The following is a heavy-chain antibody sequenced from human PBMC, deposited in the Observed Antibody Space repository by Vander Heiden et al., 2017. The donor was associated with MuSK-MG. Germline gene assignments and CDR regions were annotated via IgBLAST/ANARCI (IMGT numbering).Heavy chain of an antibody. J-gene: IGHJ4*02. CDR2: IPYDGSNK. V-gene: IGHV3-30*04. Sequence: QVQLVESGGGVVQRGGSLTLSCAASGFTFSNYSMHWVRQAPGKGLEWVALIPYDGSNKYYADSVKGRFTISRDNSENTLFLQMDSLGADETAMYYCARTVSDAWDWGLAGGLEHWVQGTLVTVS. D-gene: IGHD7-27*01. CDR3: ARTVSDAWDWGLAGGLEH. CDR1: GFTFSNYS.